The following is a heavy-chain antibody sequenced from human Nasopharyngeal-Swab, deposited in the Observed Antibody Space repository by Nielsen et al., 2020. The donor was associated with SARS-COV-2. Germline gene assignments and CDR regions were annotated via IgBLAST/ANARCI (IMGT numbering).Heavy chain of an antibody. CDR1: GYTFTSYV. CDR2: INAGNGNT. CDR3: ARDLRYYDPESYYMDV. D-gene: IGHD3-22*01. V-gene: IGHV1-3*01. Sequence: ASVKVSCKASGYTFTSYVMHWVRQAPGQRLEWMGWINAGNGNTKYSQKFQGRVTITRDTSASTAYMELSSLRSEDTAVYYCARDLRYYDPESYYMDVWGKGTTVTVSS. J-gene: IGHJ6*03.